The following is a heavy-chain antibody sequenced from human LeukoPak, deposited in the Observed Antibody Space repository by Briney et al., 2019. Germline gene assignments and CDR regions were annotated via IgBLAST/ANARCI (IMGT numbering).Heavy chain of an antibody. CDR1: GFTFSSYA. V-gene: IGHV3-23*01. D-gene: IGHD3-16*01. J-gene: IGHJ4*02. Sequence: GGSLRLSCAASGFTFSSYAMSWVRQAPGKGLEWVSLITSSSGGTYYADSVKGRFTISRDNSKGTLYLQMNSLRAEDTAVYYCAKSDDYSFGYWGQGTLVTVSS. CDR3: AKSDDYSFGY. CDR2: ITSSSGGT.